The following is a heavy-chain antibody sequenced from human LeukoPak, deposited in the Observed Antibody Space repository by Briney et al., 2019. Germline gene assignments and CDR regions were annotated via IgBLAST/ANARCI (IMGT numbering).Heavy chain of an antibody. D-gene: IGHD3-10*01. CDR3: ARGGGSYYMDV. Sequence: SETLSLTCTVSGGSISGTSYYWGWIRQPPGKGLEWIGSIYYSGSTYYNPSLKSRVTISVDTSKNQFSLKLSSVTAADTAVYYCARGGGSYYMDVWGKGTTVTVSS. J-gene: IGHJ6*03. V-gene: IGHV4-39*07. CDR1: GGSISGTSYY. CDR2: IYYSGST.